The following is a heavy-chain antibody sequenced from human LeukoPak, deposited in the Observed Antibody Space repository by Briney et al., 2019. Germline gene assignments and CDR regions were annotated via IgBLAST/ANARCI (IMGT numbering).Heavy chain of an antibody. CDR2: IYPGDSDT. V-gene: IGHV5-51*01. D-gene: IGHD5-18*01. CDR1: GYSFTSYW. CDR3: ARHTARRGYFDY. Sequence: AESLKIFSKGSGYSFTSYWVGWVRQMPRKGLEWMGIIYPGDSDTSYSPSFQGQVTISADKSMSTAYLQWSSLKAADTAMYYCARHTARRGYFDYWGQRTLVTVSS. J-gene: IGHJ4*02.